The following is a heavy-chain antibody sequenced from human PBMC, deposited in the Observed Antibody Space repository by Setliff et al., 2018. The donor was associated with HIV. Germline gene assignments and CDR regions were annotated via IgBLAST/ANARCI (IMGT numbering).Heavy chain of an antibody. CDR2: MNPNSGST. J-gene: IGHJ6*03. CDR3: ARGVRDYFDYTWSTYRLGYYMDV. Sequence: GASVKVSCKASGYTFTNYDINWVRQATGQALEWMGWMNPNSGSTGYAQKFQGRVTITRNTSISTAYMEMSSLRSEDTAVFYCARGVRDYFDYTWSTYRLGYYMDVWGKGTPVTVSS. V-gene: IGHV1-8*01. CDR1: GYTFTNYD. D-gene: IGHD3-9*01.